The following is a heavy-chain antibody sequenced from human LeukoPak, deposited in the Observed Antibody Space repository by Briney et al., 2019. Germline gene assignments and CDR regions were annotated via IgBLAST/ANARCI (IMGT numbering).Heavy chain of an antibody. V-gene: IGHV3-21*01. CDR3: ARDRALWFGELYYYYGMDV. Sequence: GGSLRLSCAASGFTFSSYSMNWVRQAPGKGLEWVSSISSSSSYIYYADSVKGRFTISRDNAKNSLYLQMNSLRAEDTAVYYCARDRALWFGELYYYYGMDVWGKGTTATVSS. CDR1: GFTFSSYS. J-gene: IGHJ6*04. CDR2: ISSSSSYI. D-gene: IGHD3-10*01.